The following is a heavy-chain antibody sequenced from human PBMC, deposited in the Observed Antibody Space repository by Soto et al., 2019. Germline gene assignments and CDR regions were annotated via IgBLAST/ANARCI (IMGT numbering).Heavy chain of an antibody. D-gene: IGHD5-12*01. CDR2: INPNTGDT. J-gene: IGHJ6*02. Sequence: QVQLVQSGAEVKKPGASVKVSCKASGYVFTSYYLHWARQAPGQGLEWMGWINPNTGDTYYARNCKSSITLTRDTSTNTASMELWNLRSADTAVYYCLGGVATTGHSYGFDVWGQGTAVNVSS. V-gene: IGHV1-2*02. CDR1: GYVFTSYY. CDR3: LGGVATTGHSYGFDV.